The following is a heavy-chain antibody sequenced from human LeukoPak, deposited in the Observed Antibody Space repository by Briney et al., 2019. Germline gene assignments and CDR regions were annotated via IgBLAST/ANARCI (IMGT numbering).Heavy chain of an antibody. D-gene: IGHD3-16*01. CDR3: ASGSLWDPSLDYFDY. Sequence: PSETLSLTCTVSGGSISSSSYYWNWIRQPPGKGLEWIGYIYYSGSTNYNPSLKSRVTISVDTSKNQFSLKLSSVTAADTAVYYCASGSLWDPSLDYFDYWGQGTLVTVSS. J-gene: IGHJ4*02. CDR1: GGSISSSSYY. CDR2: IYYSGST. V-gene: IGHV4-61*01.